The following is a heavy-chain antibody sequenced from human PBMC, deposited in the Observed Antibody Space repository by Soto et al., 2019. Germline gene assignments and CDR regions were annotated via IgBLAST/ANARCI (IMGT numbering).Heavy chain of an antibody. D-gene: IGHD1-1*01. J-gene: IGHJ2*01. CDR3: GKRPDGREYNFTPNYGYFER. CDR1: GFTFSSYA. Sequence: PGGSLRLSCTASGFTFSSYAMSWVRQAPGKGMEWVSAISGSGGSTYYADSVKGRFTISRDNSKNTLFLQMNSLRAEDTAVYYCGKRPDGREYNFTPNYGYFERWGRVTLVTDSS. CDR2: ISGSGGST. V-gene: IGHV3-23*01.